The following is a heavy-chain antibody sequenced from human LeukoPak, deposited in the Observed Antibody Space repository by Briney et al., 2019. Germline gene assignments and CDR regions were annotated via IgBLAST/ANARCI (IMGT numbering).Heavy chain of an antibody. D-gene: IGHD5-12*01. Sequence: SETLSLTCTVSGYSISGGYYWGWIRQPPGKGLEWIGSIYHSGSTYYNPSLKSRVTISVDTSKNQFSLKLSSLTAADTAVYYCARQYSGYDFWDAFDIWGQGTMVTVSS. CDR2: IYHSGST. J-gene: IGHJ3*02. CDR1: GYSISGGYY. CDR3: ARQYSGYDFWDAFDI. V-gene: IGHV4-38-2*02.